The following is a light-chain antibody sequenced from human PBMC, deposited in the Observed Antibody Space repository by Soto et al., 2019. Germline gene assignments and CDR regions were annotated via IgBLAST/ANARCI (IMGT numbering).Light chain of an antibody. Sequence: EIVLTQSPGTLSLSPGERATLSCRASQSVSSSYLAWYQQNRGQAPRLLFYSASTRVTGIPARFSGSGSGTEFTLTISSLQSEDFAVYYCQQYYGWPPVITFGQGTRLEIK. CDR1: QSVSSSY. CDR3: QQYYGWPPVIT. V-gene: IGKV3-15*01. J-gene: IGKJ5*01. CDR2: SAS.